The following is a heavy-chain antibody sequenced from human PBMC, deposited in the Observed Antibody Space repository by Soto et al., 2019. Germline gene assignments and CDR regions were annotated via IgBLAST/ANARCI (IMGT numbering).Heavy chain of an antibody. D-gene: IGHD6-19*01. CDR3: ARRRIAVAGYFDY. Sequence: GXSVKVSCKASGVTFSRYAISWVRQAPGQVLEWMGGIIXIFGKXNYAKKFQGRXXITADESXXKAYMELSSLRSEETAVYYCARRRIAVAGYFDYWGQGTLVTVSS. CDR2: IIXIFGKX. V-gene: IGHV1-69*01. J-gene: IGHJ4*02. CDR1: GVTFSRYA.